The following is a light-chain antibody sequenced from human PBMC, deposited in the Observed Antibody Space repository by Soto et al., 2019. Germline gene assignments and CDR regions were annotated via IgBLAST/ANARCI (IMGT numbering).Light chain of an antibody. V-gene: IGKV3-15*01. CDR1: QNIGSN. Sequence: EIVMTQSPATLSVSQGERATLSCRASQNIGSNLAWYQQRPGQAPSLLIFGASTRATGIPARVNGSGSGTQFTLTISSLQSEDSAVYYCQQYNNWPPWTFCQGTKVEIK. CDR3: QQYNNWPPWT. J-gene: IGKJ1*01. CDR2: GAS.